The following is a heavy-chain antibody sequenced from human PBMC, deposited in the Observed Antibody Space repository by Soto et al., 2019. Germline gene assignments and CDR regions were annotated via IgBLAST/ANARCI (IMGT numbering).Heavy chain of an antibody. V-gene: IGHV3-66*01. CDR2: IYSGGST. CDR1: GFTVSSNY. D-gene: IGHD6-13*01. Sequence: PGGSLRLSCAASGFTVSSNYMSWVRQAPGKGLEWVSVIYSGGSTYYADSVKGRFTISRDNSKNTLYLQMNSLRAEDTAVYYCARERIGYSSSSNWFDPWGQGTLLTVSS. J-gene: IGHJ5*02. CDR3: ARERIGYSSSSNWFDP.